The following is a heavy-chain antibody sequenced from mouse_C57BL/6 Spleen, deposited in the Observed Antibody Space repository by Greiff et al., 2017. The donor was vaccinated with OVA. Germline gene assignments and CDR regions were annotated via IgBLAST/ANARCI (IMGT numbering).Heavy chain of an antibody. CDR1: GYTFTSYW. Sequence: QVQLQQSGAELVKPGASVKLSCKASGYTFTSYWMQWVKQRPGQGLEWIGEIDPSDSYTNYNQKFKGKATLTVDTSSSTAYMQLSSLTSEDSAVYYGARGSNSYAMDYWGQGTSVTVSS. D-gene: IGHD2-5*01. CDR2: IDPSDSYT. CDR3: ARGSNSYAMDY. V-gene: IGHV1-50*01. J-gene: IGHJ4*01.